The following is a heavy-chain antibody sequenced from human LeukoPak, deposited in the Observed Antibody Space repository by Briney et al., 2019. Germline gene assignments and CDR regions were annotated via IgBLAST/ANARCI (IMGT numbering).Heavy chain of an antibody. Sequence: GGSLRLSCAASGFSFSSYNMNWVRQAPGKGLQWISYIGSSGSPTHYADSVGGRFTISRDNAKNSLYLQMNSLRDEDTAVYYCARDRTVATITYYYYYGMDVWGQGTTVTVSS. J-gene: IGHJ6*02. CDR2: IGSSGSPT. CDR1: GFSFSSYN. CDR3: ARDRTVATITYYYYYGMDV. V-gene: IGHV3-48*02. D-gene: IGHD5-12*01.